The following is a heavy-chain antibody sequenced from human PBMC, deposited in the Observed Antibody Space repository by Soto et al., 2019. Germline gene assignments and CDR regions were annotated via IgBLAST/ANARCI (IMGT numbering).Heavy chain of an antibody. V-gene: IGHV4-39*01. D-gene: IGHD3-3*02. CDR2: IFYLGSS. CDR1: GDSIISSDFY. J-gene: IGHJ5*02. Sequence: SETLSLTCTVSGDSIISSDFYWGWVRQPPGKGLEWIGSIFYLGSSYYNPSLKSRVTMSVDTSKNQFSLRLRSVTAADTALYFCARHSLALRKDDWFDPWGQGIMVTVSS. CDR3: ARHSLALRKDDWFDP.